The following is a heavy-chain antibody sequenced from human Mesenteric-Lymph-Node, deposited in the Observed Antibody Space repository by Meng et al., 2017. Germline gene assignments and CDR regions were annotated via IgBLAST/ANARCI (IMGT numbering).Heavy chain of an antibody. CDR3: ARGYITMVRGVIAPRGNWFDP. D-gene: IGHD3-10*01. V-gene: IGHV3-30*04. CDR1: GFTFSSYA. J-gene: IGHJ5*02. Sequence: GESLKISCAASGFTFSSYAMHWVRQAPGKGLEWVAVISYDGSNKYYADSVKGRFTISRDNSKNTLYLQMNSLRAEDTAVYYCARGYITMVRGVIAPRGNWFDPWGQGTLVTVSS. CDR2: ISYDGSNK.